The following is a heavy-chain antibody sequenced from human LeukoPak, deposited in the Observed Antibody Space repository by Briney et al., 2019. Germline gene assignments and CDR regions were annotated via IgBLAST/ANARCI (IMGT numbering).Heavy chain of an antibody. CDR1: GYTFTSYY. CDR3: ARDMGLWFGELIGMNFDY. V-gene: IGHV1-46*01. D-gene: IGHD3-10*01. Sequence: ASVKVSCKASGYTFTSYYMHWVRQAPGQGLEWMGIINPSGGSTSYAQKFQGRVTMTRDTFTSTVYMELSSLRSEDTAVYYCARDMGLWFGELIGMNFDYWGQGTLVTVSS. J-gene: IGHJ4*02. CDR2: INPSGGST.